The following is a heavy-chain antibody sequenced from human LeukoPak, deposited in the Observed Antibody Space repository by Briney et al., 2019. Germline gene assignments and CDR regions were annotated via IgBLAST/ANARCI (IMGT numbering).Heavy chain of an antibody. D-gene: IGHD2/OR15-2a*01. Sequence: SETLSLTCAVYGGSFSGYYWNWIRQPPGKGLEWIGEINHSGSTNYNPSLKSRVTISVDTSKNQFSLKLSSVTAADTAVYYCARGGYFALGDWGQGTLVTVSS. J-gene: IGHJ4*02. CDR1: GGSFSGYY. CDR3: ARGGYFALGD. CDR2: INHSGST. V-gene: IGHV4-34*01.